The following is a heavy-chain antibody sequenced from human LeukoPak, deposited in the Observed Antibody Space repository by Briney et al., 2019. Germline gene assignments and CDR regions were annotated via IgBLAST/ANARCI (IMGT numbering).Heavy chain of an antibody. CDR3: AKDIGSSGWYYFDY. CDR2: ISYDGSNK. Sequence: GGSLRLSCAASGFTFSSYAMHWVRQAPGKGLEWVAVISYDGSNKYYADSVKGRFTISRDNSKNTLYLQMNSLRVEDTAVYYCAKDIGSSGWYYFDYWGQGTLVTVSS. CDR1: GFTFSSYA. J-gene: IGHJ4*02. D-gene: IGHD6-19*01. V-gene: IGHV3-30-3*01.